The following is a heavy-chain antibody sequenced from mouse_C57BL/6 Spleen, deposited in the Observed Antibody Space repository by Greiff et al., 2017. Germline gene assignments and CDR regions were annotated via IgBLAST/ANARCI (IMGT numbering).Heavy chain of an antibody. CDR1: GYTFTSYG. CDR3: ARGDSGAMDY. V-gene: IGHV1-81*01. D-gene: IGHD3-1*01. Sequence: QVQLQQPGTELVKPGASVKLSCKASGYTFTSYGISWVKQRTGQGLEWIGEIYPRSGNTYYNEKFKGKATLTADKSSSTAYMELRSLTSEDSAVYFCARGDSGAMDYWGQGTSVTVSS. J-gene: IGHJ4*01. CDR2: IYPRSGNT.